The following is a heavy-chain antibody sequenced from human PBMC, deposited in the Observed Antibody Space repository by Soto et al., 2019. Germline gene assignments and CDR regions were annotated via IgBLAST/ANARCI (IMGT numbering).Heavy chain of an antibody. D-gene: IGHD3-22*01. CDR1: GYSFSNYW. CDR2: IYPGDPDT. J-gene: IGHJ6*02. V-gene: IGHV5-51*01. Sequence: PGESLKISCAGSGYSFSNYWIGWVRQVPGKGLEWMGIIYPGDPDTRYSPSFQGQVTISADKSISTAYLQWSSLKASDTAMYYCARHGAPYYYDSSGYYRYYYGMDVWGQGTTVTVSS. CDR3: ARHGAPYYYDSSGYYRYYYGMDV.